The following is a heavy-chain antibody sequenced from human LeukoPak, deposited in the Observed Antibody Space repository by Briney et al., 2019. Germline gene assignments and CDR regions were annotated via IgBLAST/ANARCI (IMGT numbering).Heavy chain of an antibody. CDR1: GYTFTSYG. D-gene: IGHD3-3*01. CDR2: ISAYNGNT. CDR3: ARDGGSGCSGVLTYYYYYMDV. J-gene: IGHJ6*03. V-gene: IGHV1-18*01. Sequence: GASVKVSCKASGYTFTSYGISWVRQAPGQGLEWMGWISAYNGNTNYAQKLQGRVTMTTDTSTSTAYMELRSLRSDDTAVYYCARDGGSGCSGVLTYYYYYMDVWGKGTTVTVSS.